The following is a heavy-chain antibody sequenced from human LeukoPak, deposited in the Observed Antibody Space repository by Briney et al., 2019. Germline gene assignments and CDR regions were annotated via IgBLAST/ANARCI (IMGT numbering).Heavy chain of an antibody. CDR2: INTSGNT. CDR1: GDSISNYY. CDR3: ARERLGFRVDV. D-gene: IGHD3-10*01. V-gene: IGHV4-4*07. J-gene: IGHJ6*04. Sequence: SETLSLTCTVSGDSISNYYWIWIRQSAGKGLQWIGRINTSGNTNYNPYLKSRVTMSLDTSKNQFSLNLSSVTAADTAVYYCARERLGFRVDVWGKGTTVTVSS.